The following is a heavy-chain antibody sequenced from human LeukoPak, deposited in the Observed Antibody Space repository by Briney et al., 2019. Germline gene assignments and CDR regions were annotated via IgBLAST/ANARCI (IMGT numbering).Heavy chain of an antibody. D-gene: IGHD3-3*01. Sequence: SVKVSCKASGGTFSSYTISWVRQAPGQGLEWMGRIIPILGIANYAQKFQGRVTITADKSTSTAYMELSSLRSGDTAVYSCARTITIFGVVIRRDNWLDPWGQGTLVTVSS. J-gene: IGHJ5*02. CDR2: IIPILGIA. CDR3: ARTITIFGVVIRRDNWLDP. V-gene: IGHV1-69*02. CDR1: GGTFSSYT.